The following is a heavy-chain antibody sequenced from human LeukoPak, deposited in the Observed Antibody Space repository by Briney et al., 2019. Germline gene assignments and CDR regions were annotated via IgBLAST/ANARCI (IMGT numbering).Heavy chain of an antibody. Sequence: SETLSLTCAVYGESSSGYYWSWIRQPPGKGLEWIGEINHSGSTNYNPSLKSRVTISVDTSKNQFSLKLSSVTAADTAVYYCARGQNWGSYFDYWGQGTLVTVSS. CDR3: ARGQNWGSYFDY. J-gene: IGHJ4*02. D-gene: IGHD7-27*01. CDR2: INHSGST. V-gene: IGHV4-34*01. CDR1: GESSSGYY.